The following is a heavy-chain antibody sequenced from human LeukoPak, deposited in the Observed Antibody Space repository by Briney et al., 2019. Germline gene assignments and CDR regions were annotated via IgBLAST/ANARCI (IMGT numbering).Heavy chain of an antibody. Sequence: GGSLRLSCAASGFTFSSYTMNWVRQAPGKGLEWVSYISKSSGTMSYADSVKGRFTISRDNSKNTLYLQMDSLRDEDTAVYYCARDRGYTYGHPLDYWGQGTLVTVSS. V-gene: IGHV3-48*02. CDR1: GFTFSSYT. J-gene: IGHJ4*02. D-gene: IGHD5-18*01. CDR3: ARDRGYTYGHPLDY. CDR2: ISKSSGTM.